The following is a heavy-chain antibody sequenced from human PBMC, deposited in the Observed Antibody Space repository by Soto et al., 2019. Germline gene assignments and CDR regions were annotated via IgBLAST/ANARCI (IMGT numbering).Heavy chain of an antibody. J-gene: IGHJ6*02. D-gene: IGHD5-18*01. CDR1: GSSFAIHW. CDR2: IKEDGSEK. V-gene: IGHV3-7*01. Sequence: GGSLRLSCVASGSSFAIHWMTWVRQAPGKALEWVANIKEDGSEKYYVDSVKGRFTISRDNAKNSVFLQMNSLRAEDTAVYYCAREGGYSYSFYYYYYGMDVWGQGTTVTVSS. CDR3: AREGGYSYSFYYYYYGMDV.